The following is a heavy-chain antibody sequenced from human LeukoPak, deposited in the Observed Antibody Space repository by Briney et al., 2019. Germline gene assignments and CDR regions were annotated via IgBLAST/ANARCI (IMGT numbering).Heavy chain of an antibody. Sequence: GGSLRLSCAASGFTFSDYTMNWVRQAPGKGLEWVSSISSGGTYKYYADSVKGRFTISRDNSKNTLYLQMNSLRAEDTAVYYCTRDSTAFRFGYWGQGTLVTVSS. CDR3: TRDSTAFRFGY. V-gene: IGHV3-21*04. J-gene: IGHJ4*02. CDR1: GFTFSDYT. D-gene: IGHD2-21*02. CDR2: ISSGGTYK.